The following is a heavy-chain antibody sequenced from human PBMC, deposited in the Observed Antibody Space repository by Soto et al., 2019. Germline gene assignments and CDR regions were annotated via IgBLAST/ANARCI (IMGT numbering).Heavy chain of an antibody. Sequence: QLQLQESGSGLVKTSETLSLTCTVSGASIRYGGFSWSWIRQSQGKGLEWIGYISHLESTYFHPSFKSRLTMSIDMTRNQFSLKLSSVTAADMAVYYCARGGGYDSFDYWGQGVLVTVSS. D-gene: IGHD5-12*01. CDR3: ARGGGYDSFDY. CDR2: ISHLEST. J-gene: IGHJ4*02. CDR1: GASIRYGGFS. V-gene: IGHV4-30-2*06.